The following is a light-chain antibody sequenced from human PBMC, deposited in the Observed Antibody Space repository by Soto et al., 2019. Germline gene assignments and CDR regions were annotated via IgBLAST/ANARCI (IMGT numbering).Light chain of an antibody. CDR3: GTWDSSLSAYV. V-gene: IGLV1-51*01. Sequence: QSVLTQPPSVSAAPGQKVTISCSGSSSNIGNNYVSWYQQVPGTAPKLLIYDNNKRPSVIPDRFSGSKSGTSATLGITGLQTGDEADYYCGTWDSSLSAYVFGTGTKLTVL. CDR1: SSNIGNNY. J-gene: IGLJ1*01. CDR2: DNN.